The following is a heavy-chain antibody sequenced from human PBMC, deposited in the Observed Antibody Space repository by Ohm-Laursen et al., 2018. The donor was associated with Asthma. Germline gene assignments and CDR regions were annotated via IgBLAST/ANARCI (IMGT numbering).Heavy chain of an antibody. J-gene: IGHJ5*02. D-gene: IGHD2-2*01. CDR3: ARDDCSSTSCLQSWFDP. Sequence: SLRLSCSAFGFTFSSYAMSWVRQAPGKGLEWVSAISGSGGSTYYADSVKGRFTISRDNSRNTLFLQMNSLRAEDTAVYYCARDDCSSTSCLQSWFDPWGQGTLVTVSS. V-gene: IGHV3-23*01. CDR1: GFTFSSYA. CDR2: ISGSGGST.